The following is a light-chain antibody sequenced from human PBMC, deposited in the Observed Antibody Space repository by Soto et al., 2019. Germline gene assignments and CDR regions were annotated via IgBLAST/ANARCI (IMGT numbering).Light chain of an antibody. V-gene: IGKV3-15*01. CDR3: EHYRKWPPWT. Sequence: EIVMTQSPATLSVSPGERATLSCRASQTGSTNLAWYQQKPGQAPRLLIYRASTRATGIPARLSGSGSGTDFTLIITRLQSEYCAVYYCEHYRKWPPWTFGQGTKVEI. J-gene: IGKJ1*01. CDR1: QTGSTN. CDR2: RAS.